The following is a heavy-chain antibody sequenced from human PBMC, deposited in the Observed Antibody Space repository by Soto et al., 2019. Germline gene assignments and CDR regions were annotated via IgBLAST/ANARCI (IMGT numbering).Heavy chain of an antibody. J-gene: IGHJ4*02. CDR3: ARGRGYSGQTFDY. Sequence: SETLSLTCTVSGGSISSYYWSWIRQPPGKGLEWIGYIYYSGSTNYNPSLKSRVTISVDTPKNQFSLKLSSVTAADTAVYYCARGRGYSGQTFDYWGQGTLVTVSS. CDR1: GGSISSYY. D-gene: IGHD5-12*01. CDR2: IYYSGST. V-gene: IGHV4-59*01.